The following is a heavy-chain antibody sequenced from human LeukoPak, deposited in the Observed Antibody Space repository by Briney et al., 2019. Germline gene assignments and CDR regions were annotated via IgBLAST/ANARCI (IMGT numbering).Heavy chain of an antibody. Sequence: PGASVKVSCKASGGTFSSYAISWVRQAPGQGLEWMGGIIPIFGTANYAQKFQGRVTITADESTSTAYMELSSLRSEDTAVYYCASGMGHYDSSGYYHIYPFDYWGQGTLVTVSS. D-gene: IGHD3-22*01. J-gene: IGHJ4*02. CDR1: GGTFSSYA. CDR3: ASGMGHYDSSGYYHIYPFDY. V-gene: IGHV1-69*13. CDR2: IIPIFGTA.